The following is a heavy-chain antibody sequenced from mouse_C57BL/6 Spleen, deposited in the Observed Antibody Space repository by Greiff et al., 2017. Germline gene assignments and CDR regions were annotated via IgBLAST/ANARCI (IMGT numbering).Heavy chain of an antibody. V-gene: IGHV7-3*01. J-gene: IGHJ4*01. CDR2: IRNKATGYTT. Sequence: EVKLVESGGGLVQPGGSLSLSCAASGFTFTDYYMSWVRQPPGKALEWLGFIRNKATGYTTEYSASVKGRFTISRYNSQSILYLHMNALRAEDSATYYCARYHDYAMDYWGQGTSVTVSS. CDR1: GFTFTDYY. CDR3: ARYHDYAMDY.